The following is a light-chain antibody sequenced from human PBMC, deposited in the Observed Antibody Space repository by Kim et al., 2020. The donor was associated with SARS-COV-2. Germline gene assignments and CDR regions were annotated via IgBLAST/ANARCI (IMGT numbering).Light chain of an antibody. J-gene: IGLJ2*01. V-gene: IGLV1-40*01. Sequence: RVTISCTCSSSNIGASYAVHWYQHRPGKLPKRLMYANTNRPSGVPDRFSGSKSGTSASLAISGLQADDDADYYCQSYDSNLSGFVFGGGTKLTAL. CDR2: ANT. CDR1: SSNIGASYA. CDR3: QSYDSNLSGFV.